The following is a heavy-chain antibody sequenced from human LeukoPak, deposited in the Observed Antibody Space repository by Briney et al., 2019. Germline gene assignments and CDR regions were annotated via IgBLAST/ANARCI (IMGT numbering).Heavy chain of an antibody. CDR2: MNPNNGNT. V-gene: IGHV1-8*03. D-gene: IGHD2-15*01. Sequence: ASVKVSCKTSGYTFTSYDINWVRQVTGQGLEWMGWMNPNNGNTGHAQRFQGRVTISRNTSISTAYMELSSLTSEDTAVYYCARMDHHGGRDTWFDPWGQGTLVIVSS. CDR1: GYTFTSYD. CDR3: ARMDHHGGRDTWFDP. J-gene: IGHJ5*02.